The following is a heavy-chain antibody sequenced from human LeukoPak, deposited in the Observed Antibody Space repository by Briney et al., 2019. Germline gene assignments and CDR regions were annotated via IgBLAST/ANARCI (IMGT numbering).Heavy chain of an antibody. V-gene: IGHV3-33*01. CDR2: LWYEGYNK. J-gene: IGHJ4*02. CDR1: GFTFSYYG. D-gene: IGHD1-14*01. Sequence: GRSLRLSCSASGFTFSYYGMHWVRQAPGKGLEWVAILWYEGYNKYYADSVRGRFTTSRDNSKNTVYVQMNNLRAEDTAVYYFARDRDRAEFYFDYWGQGTLVTVSS. CDR3: ARDRDRAEFYFDY.